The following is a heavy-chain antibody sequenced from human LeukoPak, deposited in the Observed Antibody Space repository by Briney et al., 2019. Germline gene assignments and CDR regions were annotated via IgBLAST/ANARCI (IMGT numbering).Heavy chain of an antibody. Sequence: GVSLRLSCAASGFTFSSYAMSWLRQAPGKGLEWVSTVSANGVGTYYTDSVKGRFTISRDNSKNTLYLQMNSLRAEDTAVYHCAKEAGHRDFDYWGQGTLVTVSS. CDR2: VSANGVGT. CDR1: GFTFSSYA. CDR3: AKEAGHRDFDY. V-gene: IGHV3-23*01. J-gene: IGHJ4*02.